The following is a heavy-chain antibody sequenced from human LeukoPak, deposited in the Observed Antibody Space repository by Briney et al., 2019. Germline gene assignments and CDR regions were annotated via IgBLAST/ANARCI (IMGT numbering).Heavy chain of an antibody. V-gene: IGHV3-11*04. D-gene: IGHD5-12*01. Sequence: PGGSLRLSCVASGFTFSDYYMSWIRQAPGKGLEWVSYISSSSSTIYYADSVKGRFTISRDNAKNSLYLQMNSLRAEDTAVYYCARDNGGYSGYDEYTDYWGQGTLVTVSS. CDR3: ARDNGGYSGYDEYTDY. CDR2: ISSSSSTI. J-gene: IGHJ4*02. CDR1: GFTFSDYY.